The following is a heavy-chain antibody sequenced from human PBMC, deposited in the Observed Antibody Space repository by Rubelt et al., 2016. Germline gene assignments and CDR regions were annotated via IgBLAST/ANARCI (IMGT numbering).Heavy chain of an antibody. CDR1: GFTFTSYS. D-gene: IGHD2-2*02. CDR3: ARALRLQLYFRGIDC. J-gene: IGHJ4*02. CDR2: ISSGGSHM. V-gene: IGHV3-21*01. Sequence: VQLVESGGGLVKPGGSLRLSCAASGFTFTSYSMNWVRQAPGKGLEWVSSISSGGSHMYYADSVKGRVTISRDNAKNSLYLQMLSLRAEDTAVYYCARALRLQLYFRGIDCWGQGTLVTVSS.